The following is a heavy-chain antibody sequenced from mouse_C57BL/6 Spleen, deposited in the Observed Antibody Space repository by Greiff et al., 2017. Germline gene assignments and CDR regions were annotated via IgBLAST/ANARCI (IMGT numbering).Heavy chain of an antibody. CDR1: GYTFTSYW. V-gene: IGHV1-59*01. J-gene: IGHJ3*01. D-gene: IGHD1-1*01. CDR2: IDPSDSYT. Sequence: QVQLQQPGAELVRPGTSVKLSCKASGYTFTSYWMHWVKQRPGQGLEWIGVIDPSDSYTNYNQKFKGKATLTVDTSSSTAYMQLSSLTSEDSAVYYCARGYYGSSWGQGTLVTVSA. CDR3: ARGYYGSS.